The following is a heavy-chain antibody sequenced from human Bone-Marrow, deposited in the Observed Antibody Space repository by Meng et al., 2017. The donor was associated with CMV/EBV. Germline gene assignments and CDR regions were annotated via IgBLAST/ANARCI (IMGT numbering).Heavy chain of an antibody. V-gene: IGHV1-2*02. Sequence: ASVKVSCKASGGTFSSYAISWVRQAPGQGLEWMGWINPDSGGTNYAQKFQGRVTMTRDTSITTAYMELSRLRSDDTAVYYCARDILTGYYTDYWGQGTLVTVS. CDR3: ARDILTGYYTDY. D-gene: IGHD3-9*01. CDR2: INPDSGGT. CDR1: GGTFSSYA. J-gene: IGHJ4*02.